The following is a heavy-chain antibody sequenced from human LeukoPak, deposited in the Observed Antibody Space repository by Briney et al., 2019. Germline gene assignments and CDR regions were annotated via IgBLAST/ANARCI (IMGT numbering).Heavy chain of an antibody. J-gene: IGHJ4*02. CDR3: AKDADYGGNSFDY. CDR2: IRYDGSNK. Sequence: SCKASGYTFTGYYMHWVRQAPGKGLEWVAFIRYDGSNKYYADSVKGRFTISRDNSKNTLYLQMNSLRAEDTAVYYCAKDADYGGNSFDYWGQGTLVTVSS. V-gene: IGHV3-30*02. D-gene: IGHD4-23*01. CDR1: GYTFTGYY.